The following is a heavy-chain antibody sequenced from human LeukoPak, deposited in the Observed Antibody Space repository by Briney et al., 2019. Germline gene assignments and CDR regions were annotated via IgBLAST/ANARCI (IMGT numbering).Heavy chain of an antibody. CDR1: GFTVSSNY. CDR2: ISGDGGST. D-gene: IGHD3-22*01. V-gene: IGHV3-43*02. Sequence: PGGSLRLSCAVSGFTVSSNYMNWVRQAPGKGLEWVSLISGDGGSTYYADSVKGRFTISRDNSKNSLYLQMNSLRTEDTALYYCAKDWGAYYDSSGFYSGDFDYWGQGTLVTVSS. J-gene: IGHJ4*02. CDR3: AKDWGAYYDSSGFYSGDFDY.